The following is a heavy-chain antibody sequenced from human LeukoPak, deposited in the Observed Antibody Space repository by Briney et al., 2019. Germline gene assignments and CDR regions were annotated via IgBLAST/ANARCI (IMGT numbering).Heavy chain of an antibody. CDR1: GGSISGYY. CDR3: ARGFGGSYTLGY. CDR2: LYNSGST. Sequence: SETLFLTCTVSGGSISGYYWSWIRQPPGKGLEWIGYLYNSGSTNYNPSLKSRVTISLDTSKNQFSLKLGSVTAADTAVYYCARGFGGSYTLGYWGQGTLVTVSS. D-gene: IGHD3-16*01. J-gene: IGHJ4*02. V-gene: IGHV4-59*01.